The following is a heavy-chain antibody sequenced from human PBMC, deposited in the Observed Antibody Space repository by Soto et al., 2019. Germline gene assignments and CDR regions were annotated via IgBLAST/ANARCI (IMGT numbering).Heavy chain of an antibody. J-gene: IGHJ6*02. CDR2: IYSSGST. Sequence: PSESLARTCPVSCGSISSSLYYWGWIRQPPAKGLEWIGSIYSSGSTYYNPSLKSRVTISVDTSKNQFSLKLSSVTAADTAVYYCARVPAVAEFYHYYGMDVWGEGTTVTVS. D-gene: IGHD6-19*01. CDR1: CGSISSSLYY. V-gene: IGHV4-39*01. CDR3: ARVPAVAEFYHYYGMDV.